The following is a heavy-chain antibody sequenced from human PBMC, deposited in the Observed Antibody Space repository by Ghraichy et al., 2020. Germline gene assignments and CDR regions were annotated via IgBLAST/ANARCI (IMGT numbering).Heavy chain of an antibody. Sequence: SETLSLTCAVYGGSFSGYYWSWIRQPPGKGLEWIGEINHSGSTNYNPSLKSRVTISVDTSKNQFSLKLSSVTAADTAVYYCARFSSVSGTTQGGPNWFDPWGQGTLVTVSS. CDR1: GGSFSGYY. CDR3: ARFSSVSGTTQGGPNWFDP. V-gene: IGHV4-34*01. D-gene: IGHD1-7*01. J-gene: IGHJ5*02. CDR2: INHSGST.